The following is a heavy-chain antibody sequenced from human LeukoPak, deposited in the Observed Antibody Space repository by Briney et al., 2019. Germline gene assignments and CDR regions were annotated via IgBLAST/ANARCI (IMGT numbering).Heavy chain of an antibody. CDR3: AKDVSWSGLYYYGMDV. Sequence: GGSLRLSCAASGFTFSSYAMSWVRQAPGKGLEWVSAISGSGGSTYYADSVKGRFTVSRDNSKNTLYLLMNSLRAEDTALYYCAKDVSWSGLYYYGMDVWGQGTTVTVSS. CDR2: ISGSGGST. V-gene: IGHV3-23*01. D-gene: IGHD6-13*01. J-gene: IGHJ6*02. CDR1: GFTFSSYA.